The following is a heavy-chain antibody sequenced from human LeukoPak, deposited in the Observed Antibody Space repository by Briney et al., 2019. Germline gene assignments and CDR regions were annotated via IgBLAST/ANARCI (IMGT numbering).Heavy chain of an antibody. Sequence: SETLSLTCTVSGGSISSGDKYWSWIRQPLGKGLEWIGNVHDSGTTSYNSSLTSRLSMSVDRSKNQFSLRLSSVTAADTAVYYCARDWQLVDWGQGTLVTVSS. D-gene: IGHD1-1*01. J-gene: IGHJ4*02. CDR1: GGSISSGDKY. CDR2: VHDSGTT. CDR3: ARDWQLVD. V-gene: IGHV4-30-4*01.